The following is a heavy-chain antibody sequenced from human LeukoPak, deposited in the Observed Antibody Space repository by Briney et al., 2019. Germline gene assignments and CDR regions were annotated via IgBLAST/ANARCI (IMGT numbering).Heavy chain of an antibody. Sequence: ASVKVSCKVSGYTLTELSMHWVRQAPGKGLEWMGIINPSGGSTSYAQKFQGRVTMTRDMSTSTVYMELSSLRSEDTAVYYCARELDYWGQGTLVTVSS. CDR2: INPSGGST. CDR1: GYTLTELS. V-gene: IGHV1-46*01. CDR3: ARELDY. J-gene: IGHJ4*02.